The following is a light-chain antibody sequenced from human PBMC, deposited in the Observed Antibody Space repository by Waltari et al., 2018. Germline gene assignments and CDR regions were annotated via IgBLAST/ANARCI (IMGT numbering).Light chain of an antibody. CDR2: GVN. CDR1: GSNTGAGSA. V-gene: IGLV1-40*01. CDR3: QSYDTTLSVV. Sequence: QSVLTQPPSVSGAPGQRVTISCSGSGSNTGAGSAVHWYRQLPGKAPTLLIYGVNTRPPGVSDRFSGSQFDTSASLAIAGLQADDEADYYCQSYDTTLSVVFGGGTKLTVL. J-gene: IGLJ2*01.